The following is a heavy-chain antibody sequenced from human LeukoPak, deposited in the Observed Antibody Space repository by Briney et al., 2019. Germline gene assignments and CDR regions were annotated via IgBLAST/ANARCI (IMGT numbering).Heavy chain of an antibody. D-gene: IGHD2-2*01. CDR3: ARYYYCSSTSCYRENWFDP. Sequence: GESLKISCKGSGYSFTSYWIGWVRQMPGKGLEWMGIIYPGDSDTRYSPSSQGQVTISADKSISTAYLQWSSLKASDTAMYYCARYYYCSSTSCYRENWFDPWGQGTLVTVSS. J-gene: IGHJ5*02. CDR1: GYSFTSYW. V-gene: IGHV5-51*01. CDR2: IYPGDSDT.